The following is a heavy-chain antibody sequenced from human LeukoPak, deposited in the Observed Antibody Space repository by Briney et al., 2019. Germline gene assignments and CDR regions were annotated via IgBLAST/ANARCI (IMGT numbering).Heavy chain of an antibody. V-gene: IGHV3-23*01. CDR1: GFTFSTYA. Sequence: GGSLRLSCAASGFTFSTYAMSWVRQAPGSGLEWVSAIFGGGGYTYYADSVKGRLTISRDNSKNTLYLQLNSLRAEDTALYYCAKGLNSAIYPYFDYWGQGALVTVSS. J-gene: IGHJ4*02. CDR3: AKGLNSAIYPYFDY. D-gene: IGHD2/OR15-2a*01. CDR2: IFGGGGYT.